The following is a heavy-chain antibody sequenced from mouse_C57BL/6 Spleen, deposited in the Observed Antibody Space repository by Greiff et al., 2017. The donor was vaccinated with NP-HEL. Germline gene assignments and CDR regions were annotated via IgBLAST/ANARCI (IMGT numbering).Heavy chain of an antibody. CDR2: ISNGGGST. V-gene: IGHV5-12*01. CDR3: ARRGHMVTTDGPWFAY. Sequence: EVQLVESGGGLVQPGGSLKLSCAASGFTFSDYYMYWVRQTPEKRLEWVAYISNGGGSTYYPDTVKGRFTISRDNAKNTLYLQMSRLKSEDTAMYYCARRGHMVTTDGPWFAYWGQGTLVTVSA. J-gene: IGHJ3*01. D-gene: IGHD2-2*01. CDR1: GFTFSDYY.